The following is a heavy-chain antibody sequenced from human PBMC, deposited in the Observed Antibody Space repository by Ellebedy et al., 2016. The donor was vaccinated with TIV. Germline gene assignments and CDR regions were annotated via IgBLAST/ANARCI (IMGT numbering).Heavy chain of an antibody. Sequence: SETLSLTXAVYGGSFSGYYWSWIRQPPGKGLEWIGEINHSGSTNYNPSLKSRVTISVDTSKNQFSLKLSSVTAADTAVYYCARGIYGTFRYYYYGMDVWGQGTTVTVSS. CDR1: GGSFSGYY. CDR3: ARGIYGTFRYYYYGMDV. CDR2: INHSGST. J-gene: IGHJ6*02. D-gene: IGHD3-10*01. V-gene: IGHV4-34*01.